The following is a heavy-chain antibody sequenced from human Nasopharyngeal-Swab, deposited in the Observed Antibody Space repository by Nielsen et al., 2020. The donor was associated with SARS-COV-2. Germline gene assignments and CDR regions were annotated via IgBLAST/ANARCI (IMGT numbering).Heavy chain of an antibody. CDR3: ARGPRPKRHLDY. CDR2: MNLDSGDT. D-gene: IGHD1-1*01. CDR1: GYTFASFD. Sequence: ASVKVSCKTSGYTFASFDINWVRQATGRGLEWVGWMNLDSGDTHYAQEFQGKVTLTRDTSRSTAYTELSSLRSEDTAVYYCARGPRPKRHLDYWGQGTLVTVSS. V-gene: IGHV1-8*01. J-gene: IGHJ4*02.